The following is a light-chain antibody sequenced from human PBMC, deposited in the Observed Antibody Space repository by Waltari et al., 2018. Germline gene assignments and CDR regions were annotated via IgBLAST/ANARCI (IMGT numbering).Light chain of an antibody. V-gene: IGKV4-1*01. J-gene: IGKJ1*01. CDR3: QQYFSLPWT. CDR2: WAS. Sequence: DIVMTQSPESLPLSLGERAPINCKSTQSVLSSSDSRNYLAWYQQRPGQSPKLLIYWASTREFGVPDRFTGSGSGTDFTLTISSLQAEDVAVYYCQQYFSLPWTFGQGTKVEL. CDR1: QSVLSSSDSRNY.